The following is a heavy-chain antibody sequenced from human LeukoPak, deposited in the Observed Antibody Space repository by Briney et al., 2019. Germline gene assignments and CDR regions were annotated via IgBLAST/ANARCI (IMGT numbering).Heavy chain of an antibody. D-gene: IGHD4-23*01. Sequence: SETLSLTCTVSGGSISSYYWSWIRQPPGKGLEWIGYIYYSGSTNYNPSLKSRVIISVDTSKNQFSLKLSSVTAADTAVYYCARVVTPPYFDYWGQGTLVTVSS. V-gene: IGHV4-59*01. CDR2: IYYSGST. CDR1: GGSISSYY. CDR3: ARVVTPPYFDY. J-gene: IGHJ4*02.